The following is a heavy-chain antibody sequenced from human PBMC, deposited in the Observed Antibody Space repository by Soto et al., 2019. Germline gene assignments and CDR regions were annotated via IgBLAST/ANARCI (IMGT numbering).Heavy chain of an antibody. J-gene: IGHJ6*03. CDR1: GGTFSSYT. CDR2: IITILGIA. Sequence: QVQLVQSGAEVKKPGSSVKFSCTASGGTFSSYTISWVRQAPGQGLEWMGRIITILGIANYAQKIQSRVTITANKSTSTADMELSSLRSENTAVDYCARDKGLDYYSEYIDGWGKGTTVTVCS. V-gene: IGHV1-69*08. D-gene: IGHD3-16*01. CDR3: ARDKGLDYYSEYIDG.